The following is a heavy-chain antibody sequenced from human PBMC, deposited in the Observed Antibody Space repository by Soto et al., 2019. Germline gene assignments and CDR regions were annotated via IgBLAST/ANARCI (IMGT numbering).Heavy chain of an antibody. D-gene: IGHD6-19*01. CDR3: ARIHWAQSSPDY. Sequence: ASETLSLTCAVSGGSIDSGAFSLSWIRQPPGKGLEWIGYVTHSGTAYSIPSLNGRLTLSVDSSQTQFSLKLTSVTAADSAFYYCARIHWAQSSPDYWGRGILVTVSS. CDR2: VTHSGTA. V-gene: IGHV4-30-2*01. CDR1: GGSIDSGAFS. J-gene: IGHJ4*02.